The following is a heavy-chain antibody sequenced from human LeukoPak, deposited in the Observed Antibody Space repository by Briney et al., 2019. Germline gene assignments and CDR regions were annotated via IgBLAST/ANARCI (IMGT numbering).Heavy chain of an antibody. D-gene: IGHD3-9*01. Sequence: GASVKVSCNASGYMFAVFGITWARQAPGQGLEWMGSIRVHNGDTNYAQKFQGRLTMTTDTSATTAYMELRSLKSDGTVVYYCASDRYDVGVALDFWGQGPMVRVSS. CDR1: GYMFAVFG. CDR2: IRVHNGDT. V-gene: IGHV1-18*01. J-gene: IGHJ3*01. CDR3: ASDRYDVGVALDF.